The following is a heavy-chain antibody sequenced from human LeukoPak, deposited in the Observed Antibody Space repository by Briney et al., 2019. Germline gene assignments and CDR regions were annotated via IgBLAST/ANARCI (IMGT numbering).Heavy chain of an antibody. CDR2: INTYTGNP. D-gene: IGHD1-26*01. CDR1: GYTFTSYA. Sequence: ASVKVSCKASGYTFTSYAMNWVRQAPGQGLEWMGWINTYTGNPTYAQGFKGRFVFSLDTSVSTAYLQISSLKAEDTAVYYCARGGNRIVGAQNYYYYGMDVWGQGTTVTVSS. V-gene: IGHV7-4-1*02. J-gene: IGHJ6*02. CDR3: ARGGNRIVGAQNYYYYGMDV.